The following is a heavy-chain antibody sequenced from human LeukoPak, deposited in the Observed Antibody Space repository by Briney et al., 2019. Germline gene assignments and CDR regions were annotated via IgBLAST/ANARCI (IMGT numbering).Heavy chain of an antibody. V-gene: IGHV1-69*05. CDR3: ARDRGLIVGAAVDY. CDR1: GGTFSSYA. D-gene: IGHD1-26*01. Sequence: SVKVSCKASGGTFSSYAISWVRQAPGQGLEWMGRIIPIFGTANYAQKFQGRVTITTDESTSTAYMELSRLRSEDTAVYYCARDRGLIVGAAVDYWGQGTLVTVSS. CDR2: IIPIFGTA. J-gene: IGHJ4*02.